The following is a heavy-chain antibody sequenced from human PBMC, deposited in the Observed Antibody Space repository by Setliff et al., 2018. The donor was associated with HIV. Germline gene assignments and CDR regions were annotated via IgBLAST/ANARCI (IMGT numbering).Heavy chain of an antibody. D-gene: IGHD5-12*01. CDR1: GYTFTGYY. V-gene: IGHV1-2*02. Sequence: ASVKVSCKASGYTFTGYYMHWVRQAPGQGLEWMGWINPNSGGTNYAQKFQGRVTMTRDTSISTAYMELSRLRSDDTAVYYCARVLRRDGYNKNWFDPWGQGTLVTGSS. CDR2: INPNSGGT. CDR3: ARVLRRDGYNKNWFDP. J-gene: IGHJ5*02.